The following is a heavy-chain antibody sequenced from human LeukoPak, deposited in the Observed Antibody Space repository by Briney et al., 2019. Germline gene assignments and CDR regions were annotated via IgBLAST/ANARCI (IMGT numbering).Heavy chain of an antibody. CDR3: ARVGDNDAFDI. V-gene: IGHV3-64*01. D-gene: IGHD4-17*01. CDR1: GFTFSSYA. J-gene: IGHJ3*02. Sequence: GGSLRLSCAASGFTFSSYAMHWVRQTPGKGLEYVSAISSRGGSTYYANSVKGRFTISRDNSKNTLYLQMGSLRAEDMAVFYCARVGDNDAFDIWGQGTMVTVSS. CDR2: ISSRGGST.